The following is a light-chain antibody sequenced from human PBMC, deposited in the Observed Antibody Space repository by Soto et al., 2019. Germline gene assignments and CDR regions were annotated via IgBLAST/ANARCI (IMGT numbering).Light chain of an antibody. J-gene: IGKJ2*01. CDR2: GAS. Sequence: EIVLTQSPGTLSLSPGERATLSCRASQSVSSSYLAWYQQKPGQAPRLLIYGASSRATGIADRFSGSGSGTDFTLTISRRGPEDFAVYYCQQYGSSPGYTFGQGTKLEIK. V-gene: IGKV3-20*01. CDR3: QQYGSSPGYT. CDR1: QSVSSSY.